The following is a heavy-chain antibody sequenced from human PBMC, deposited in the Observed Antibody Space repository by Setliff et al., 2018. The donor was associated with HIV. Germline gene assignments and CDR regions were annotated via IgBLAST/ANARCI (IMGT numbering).Heavy chain of an antibody. V-gene: IGHV3-7*01. CDR1: GFTFSSYW. CDR2: IKQDGSEK. Sequence: GGSLRLSCAASGFTFSSYWMSWVRQAPGKGLEWVANIKQDGSEKYYVDSVKGRFTISRDDAKKSLYLQMNGLRADDTAVYYCVRGNGSGWSSLEYWGQGTLVTVSS. CDR3: VRGNGSGWSSLEY. J-gene: IGHJ4*02. D-gene: IGHD6-19*01.